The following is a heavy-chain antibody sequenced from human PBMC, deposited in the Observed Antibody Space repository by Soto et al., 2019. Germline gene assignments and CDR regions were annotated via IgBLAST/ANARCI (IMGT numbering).Heavy chain of an antibody. CDR1: GGSISSGGYY. Sequence: QVQLQESGPGLVKPSQTLSLTCTVSGGSISSGGYYWSWIRQHPGKGLEWIGYIYYSGSTYYNPSLKSRVTISVDTSKNQFSLKLSSVTAADTAVYYCASCLSLITTVTPAFDIWGQGTMVTVSS. V-gene: IGHV4-31*03. J-gene: IGHJ3*02. D-gene: IGHD4-17*01. CDR3: ASCLSLITTVTPAFDI. CDR2: IYYSGST.